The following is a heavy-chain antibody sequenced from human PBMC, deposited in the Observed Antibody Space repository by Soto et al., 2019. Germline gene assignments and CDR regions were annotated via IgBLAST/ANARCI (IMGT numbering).Heavy chain of an antibody. CDR2: VSTSSSYT. Sequence: QVQLVESGGGLVKPGGSLRLSCVASGFTFSDHYMTWIRQAPGKGLEWLSYVSTSSSYTNYADSVKDRFTISRDNAMNSLYLKMNSLRAEATAVYYCARLRLTGYFDYWGQGTLGTVSS. V-gene: IGHV3-11*05. CDR1: GFTFSDHY. CDR3: ARLRLTGYFDY. J-gene: IGHJ4*02.